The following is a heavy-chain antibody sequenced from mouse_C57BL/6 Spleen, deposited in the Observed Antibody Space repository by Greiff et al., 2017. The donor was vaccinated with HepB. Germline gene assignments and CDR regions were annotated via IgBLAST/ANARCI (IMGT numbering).Heavy chain of an antibody. CDR1: GYTFTSYW. CDR3: AREGSYYYGTSDY. D-gene: IGHD1-1*01. CDR2: IHPNSGST. Sequence: QLQQPGAELVKPGASVKLSCKASGYTFTSYWMHWVKQRPGQGLEWIGMIHPNSGSTNYNEKFKSKATLTVDKSSSTAYMQLSSLTSEDSAVYYCAREGSYYYGTSDYWGQGTTLTVSS. V-gene: IGHV1-64*01. J-gene: IGHJ2*01.